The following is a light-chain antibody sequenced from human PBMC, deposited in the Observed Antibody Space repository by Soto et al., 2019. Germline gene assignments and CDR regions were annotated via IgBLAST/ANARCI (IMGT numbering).Light chain of an antibody. CDR2: DAY. V-gene: IGKV3-11*01. J-gene: IGKJ1*01. Sequence: EIVMTQSPATLSVSPGERAIFSGRASQSVSSYLAWYQQKPGQAPRLLIYDAYNRATGITARFSGSGSGTDFTLTISSLEPEDFAVYYCQQRSNWPWTVGQGTKVDIK. CDR1: QSVSSY. CDR3: QQRSNWPWT.